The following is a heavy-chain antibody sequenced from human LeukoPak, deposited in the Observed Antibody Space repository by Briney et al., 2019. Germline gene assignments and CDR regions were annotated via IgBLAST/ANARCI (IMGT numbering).Heavy chain of an antibody. CDR1: GFTFSSYA. J-gene: IGHJ2*01. CDR2: ISGSGGST. CDR3: ARDYDYVWGSYRHWYFDL. D-gene: IGHD3-16*02. Sequence: GGSLRLSCAASGFTFSSYAMSWVRQAPGKGLEWVSSISGSGGSTYYADSVKGRFTISRDNSKNTLYLQMNSLRAEDTAVYYCARDYDYVWGSYRHWYFDLWGRGTLVTVSS. V-gene: IGHV3-23*01.